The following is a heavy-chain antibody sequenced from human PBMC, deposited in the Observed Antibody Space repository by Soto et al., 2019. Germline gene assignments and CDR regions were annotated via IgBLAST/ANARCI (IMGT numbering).Heavy chain of an antibody. D-gene: IGHD2-2*01. V-gene: IGHV1-69*13. J-gene: IGHJ6*02. Sequence: ASVKVSCKASGGTFSSYAISWVRQAPGQGLEWMGGIIPIFGTANYAQKFQGRVTITADESTSTAYMELSSLRSEDTAVYYCARLSVVVPASHRDYYSYGMDVWGPGTTLTVS. CDR2: IIPIFGTA. CDR3: ARLSVVVPASHRDYYSYGMDV. CDR1: GGTFSSYA.